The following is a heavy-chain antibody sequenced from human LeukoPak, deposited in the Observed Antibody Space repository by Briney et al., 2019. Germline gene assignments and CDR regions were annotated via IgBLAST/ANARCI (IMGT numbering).Heavy chain of an antibody. J-gene: IGHJ5*02. D-gene: IGHD2-2*01. CDR2: IYHGGSS. Sequence: SETLSLTCAVSGGSVSSYYWSWIRQSPGKGLEWIGYIYHGGSSNYNPSLESRATISVDTSKNQFSLKLSSVTAADTAVYYCARYNEYCSSTSCYLNWFDPWGQGTLVTVSS. V-gene: IGHV4-59*08. CDR3: ARYNEYCSSTSCYLNWFDP. CDR1: GGSVSSYY.